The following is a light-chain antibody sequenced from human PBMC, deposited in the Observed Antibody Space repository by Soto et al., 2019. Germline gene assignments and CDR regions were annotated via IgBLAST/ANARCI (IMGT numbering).Light chain of an antibody. V-gene: IGKV1-33*01. CDR3: QQYDILPIT. Sequence: DIQMTQSPSSLFASVGDRVTITSQATQDINIYLNWYQQKTGKAPNILIYDASNLEIGVPSRFSGSGSGTHFTFTISRLQTEDIGTYYCQQYDILPITFGRGTRLEIK. CDR2: DAS. CDR1: QDINIY. J-gene: IGKJ5*01.